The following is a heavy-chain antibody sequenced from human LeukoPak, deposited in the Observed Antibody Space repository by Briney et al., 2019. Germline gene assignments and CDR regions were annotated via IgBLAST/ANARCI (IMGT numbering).Heavy chain of an antibody. Sequence: SVKVSCKASGGTFSRYGINWVRQAPGQGFEWMGSIIPILGIVNYAQKFQGRVTITADKSTSTAYMELSSLRSEDTAVYYCASKKVVPAAMDDYWGQGTLVTVSS. CDR2: IIPILGIV. CDR3: ASKKVVPAAMDDY. CDR1: GGTFSRYG. V-gene: IGHV1-69*04. D-gene: IGHD2-2*01. J-gene: IGHJ4*02.